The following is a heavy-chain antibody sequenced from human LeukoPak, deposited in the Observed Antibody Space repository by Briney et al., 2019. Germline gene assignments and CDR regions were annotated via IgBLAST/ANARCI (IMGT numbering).Heavy chain of an antibody. D-gene: IGHD3-3*01. CDR3: ATDFWSGTNIIDY. CDR1: GYSISSGYY. Sequence: SETLSLTCTVSGYSISSGYYWGWIRQPSGKGLEWIGNIYHNGSTDYNPSLKSRVTISVDTSKNQFSLKLSSVTAADTAVYYCATDFWSGTNIIDYWGQGTLVTVSS. CDR2: IYHNGST. J-gene: IGHJ4*02. V-gene: IGHV4-38-2*02.